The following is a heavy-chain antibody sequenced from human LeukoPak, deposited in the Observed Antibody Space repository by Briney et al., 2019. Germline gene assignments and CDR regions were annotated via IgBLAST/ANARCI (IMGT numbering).Heavy chain of an antibody. CDR3: ASGYSYAD. V-gene: IGHV4-39*07. CDR2: IYYSGST. J-gene: IGHJ4*02. Sequence: PSETLSLTCTVSGGSISSSSYYWGWIRQPLGKGLEWIGSIYYSGSTYYNPSLKSRVTISVDTSKNQFSLKLSSVTAADTAVYYCASGYSYADWGQGTLVTVSS. D-gene: IGHD5-18*01. CDR1: GGSISSSSYY.